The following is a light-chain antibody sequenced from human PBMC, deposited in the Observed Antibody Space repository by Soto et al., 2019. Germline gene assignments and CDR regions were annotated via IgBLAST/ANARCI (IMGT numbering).Light chain of an antibody. V-gene: IGLV2-8*01. CDR1: SSDVGGYNY. CDR3: SSVTVARTI. J-gene: IGLJ1*01. CDR2: EVT. Sequence: QSALTPPPSASGCPGQSVTSSCTGTSSDVGGYNYVSWYQQHPGKAPKLVIYEVTKRPSGVPDRFSGSKSGNTASLTVSGLQAEDEADYDCSSVTVARTIVGTGTKGTV.